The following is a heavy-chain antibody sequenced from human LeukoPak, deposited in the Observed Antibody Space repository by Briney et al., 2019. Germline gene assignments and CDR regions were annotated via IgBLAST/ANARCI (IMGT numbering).Heavy chain of an antibody. CDR1: GGSISSASYY. CDR3: AMRERLAAAFDY. V-gene: IGHV4-61*02. D-gene: IGHD6-13*01. CDR2: IYTSGST. J-gene: IGHJ4*02. Sequence: SETLSLTCTVSGGSISSASYYWSWIRQPAGKGLEWIGRIYTSGSTNYNPSLKSRVTISVDTSKNQFSLKLSSVTAADTAVYSCAMRERLAAAFDYWGQGTLVTVSS.